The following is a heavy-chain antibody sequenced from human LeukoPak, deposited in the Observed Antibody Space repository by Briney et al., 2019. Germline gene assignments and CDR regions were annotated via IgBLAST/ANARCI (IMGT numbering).Heavy chain of an antibody. CDR3: ARDQHSSSWYWGWAFDI. D-gene: IGHD6-13*01. J-gene: IGHJ3*02. CDR1: GGSISSYY. V-gene: IGHV4-4*07. CDR2: IYTSGST. Sequence: PETLSLTCTVSGGSISSYYWSWIRQPAGKGLEWIGRIYTSGSTNYNPSLKSRVTMSVDTSKNQFSLKLSSVTAADTAVYYCARDQHSSSWYWGWAFDIWGQGTMVTVSS.